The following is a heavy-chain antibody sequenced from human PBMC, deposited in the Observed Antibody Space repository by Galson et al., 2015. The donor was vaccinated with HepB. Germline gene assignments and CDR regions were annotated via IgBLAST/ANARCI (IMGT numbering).Heavy chain of an antibody. CDR3: ARADLVGSASAFDY. V-gene: IGHV4-34*01. CDR1: GGSFNNYY. CDR2: INHIGNS. J-gene: IGHJ4*02. Sequence: SETLSLTCAVYGGSFNNYYWSWIRQPPGEGLEWIGEINHIGNSNYNPSLKSRVTMSIDTSKNQFSLQLSSVTATDTAVYYCARADLVGSASAFDYWGRGTLITVSS. D-gene: IGHD3-10*01.